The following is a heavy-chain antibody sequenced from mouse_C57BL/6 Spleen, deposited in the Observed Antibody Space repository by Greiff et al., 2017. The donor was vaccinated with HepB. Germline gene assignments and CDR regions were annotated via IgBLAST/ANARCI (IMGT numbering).Heavy chain of an antibody. CDR1: GYTFTEYT. CDR2: FYPGSGSI. Sequence: VKLMESGAELVKPGASVKLSCKASGYTFTEYTIHWVKQRSGQGLEWIGWFYPGSGSIKYNEKFKDKATLTADKSSSTIYMELSRLTSEDSAVYFCARHALIRDGSSYLAYWGQGTLVTVSA. V-gene: IGHV1-62-2*01. D-gene: IGHD1-1*01. J-gene: IGHJ3*01. CDR3: ARHALIRDGSSYLAY.